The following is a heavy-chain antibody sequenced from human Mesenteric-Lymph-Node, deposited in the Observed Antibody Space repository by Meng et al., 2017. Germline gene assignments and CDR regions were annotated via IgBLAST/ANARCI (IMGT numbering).Heavy chain of an antibody. CDR2: IIPIFGTA. CDR3: ARDDYGGNSFNSRAFDI. J-gene: IGHJ3*02. Sequence: SVKVSCKASGGTFSSYAISWVRQAPGQGLEWMGGIIPIFGTANYAQKFQGRVTITADESTSTAYMELSSLRSDDTAVYYCARDDYGGNSFNSRAFDIWGQGTMVTVSS. CDR1: GGTFSSYA. V-gene: IGHV1-69*13. D-gene: IGHD4-23*01.